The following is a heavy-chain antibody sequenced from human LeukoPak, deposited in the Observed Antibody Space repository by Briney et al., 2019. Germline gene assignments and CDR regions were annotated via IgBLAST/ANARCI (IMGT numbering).Heavy chain of an antibody. CDR2: IYTSGST. J-gene: IGHJ4*02. Sequence: SETLSLTCTVSGGSISSYYWSWIRQPAGKGLEWIGRIYTSGSTNYNPSLKSRVTMSVDTSKNQFSLKLSSVTAADTAVYYCARDPWYYYGSGSYYTLDYWGQGTLVTVSS. CDR1: GGSISSYY. CDR3: ARDPWYYYGSGSYYTLDY. V-gene: IGHV4-4*07. D-gene: IGHD3-10*01.